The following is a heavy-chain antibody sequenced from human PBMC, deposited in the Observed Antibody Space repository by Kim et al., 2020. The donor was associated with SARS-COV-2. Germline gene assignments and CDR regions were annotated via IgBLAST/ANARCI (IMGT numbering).Heavy chain of an antibody. Sequence: GGSLRLSCAASGFSFGSYAMSWVRQAPGKGLEWVSTISDSGGSTYYADSVRGRFTISRDNSKNTLFLQMNSLRAEDTAVYYCAKRQLDYWGQGTLVTVSS. CDR2: ISDSGGST. V-gene: IGHV3-23*01. CDR3: AKRQLDY. D-gene: IGHD2-2*01. CDR1: GFSFGSYA. J-gene: IGHJ4*02.